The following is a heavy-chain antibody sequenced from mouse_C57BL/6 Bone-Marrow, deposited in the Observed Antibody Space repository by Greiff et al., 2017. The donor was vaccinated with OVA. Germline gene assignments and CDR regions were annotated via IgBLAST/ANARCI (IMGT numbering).Heavy chain of an antibody. J-gene: IGHJ3*01. CDR1: GFTFCSYG. V-gene: IGHV5-6*01. D-gene: IGHD2-4*01. Sequence: EVQRVESGGDLVKPGGSLKLSCAASGFTFCSYGMSWVRQTPDKRLEWVATISSGGSYTYYPDSVKGRFTISRDNAKNTLYLQMSSLKSEDTAMYYCARQLYDYDGWFAYCGQGTLVTVSA. CDR2: ISSGGSYT. CDR3: ARQLYDYDGWFAY.